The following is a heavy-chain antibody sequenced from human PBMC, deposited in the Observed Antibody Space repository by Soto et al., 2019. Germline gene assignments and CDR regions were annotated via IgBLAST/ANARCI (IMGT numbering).Heavy chain of an antibody. CDR1: GASVRDYN. V-gene: IGHV4-59*02. CDR3: AKLGYPAMQGFDF. D-gene: IGHD3-16*02. Sequence: PSETLSLTCTVSGASVRDYNWNWIRQPPGRGLEWIGFIHHTGSNTYSPSLRSRVTMSVDTSRNQFSLMMTSVTAADTAVYYCAKLGYPAMQGFDFWGQGTVVPVSS. J-gene: IGHJ3*01. CDR2: IHHTGSN.